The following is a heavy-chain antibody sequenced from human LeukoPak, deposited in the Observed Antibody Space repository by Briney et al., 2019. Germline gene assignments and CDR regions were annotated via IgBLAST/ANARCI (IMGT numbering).Heavy chain of an antibody. V-gene: IGHV4-39*02. Sequence: SETLSLTCTVSGGSISSSSYYWGWIRQPPGKGLEWIGSIYYSGSTYYNPSLKSRVTISVDTSKNQFSLKLSSVTAADTAVYYCARDVTEVLLWFGESPPGAFDIWGQGTMVTVSS. J-gene: IGHJ3*02. CDR3: ARDVTEVLLWFGESPPGAFDI. CDR1: GGSISSSSYY. D-gene: IGHD3-10*01. CDR2: IYYSGST.